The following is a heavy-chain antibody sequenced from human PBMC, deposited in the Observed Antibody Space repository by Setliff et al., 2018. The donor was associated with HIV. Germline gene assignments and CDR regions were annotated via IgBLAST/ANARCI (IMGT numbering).Heavy chain of an antibody. J-gene: IGHJ4*02. V-gene: IGHV3-30*03. D-gene: IGHD3-3*01. CDR3: ARDSAAWVTELGILGY. CDR2: VSYDAERK. CDR1: GFTFRHYA. Sequence: GGSLRLSCAASGFTFRHYAMHWVRQAPGKGLEWVAVVSYDAERKYYADSVKGRFTISRDNPRSTVYLQMTGLRLDDTAVYYCARDSAAWVTELGILGYWGQGTLVTVSS.